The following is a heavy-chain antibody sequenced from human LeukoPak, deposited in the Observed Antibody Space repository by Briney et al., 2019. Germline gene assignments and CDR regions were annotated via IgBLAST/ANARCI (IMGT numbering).Heavy chain of an antibody. J-gene: IGHJ4*02. Sequence: GGSLRLSCAASGFTFNNAWMSWVRQAPGKGLECVGRIKSETDGGTTDYAAPVKGRFTISRDDSKNTLYLLMNSLRAEDTAVYYCAKGGGYGEKYYFDYWGQGTLVTVSS. D-gene: IGHD4-17*01. V-gene: IGHV3-15*01. CDR1: GFTFNNAW. CDR2: IKSETDGGTT. CDR3: AKGGGYGEKYYFDY.